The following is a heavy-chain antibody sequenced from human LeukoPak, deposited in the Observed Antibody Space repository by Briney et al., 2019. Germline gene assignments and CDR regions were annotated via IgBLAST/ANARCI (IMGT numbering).Heavy chain of an antibody. CDR1: GFTLDTYG. D-gene: IGHD3-3*02. CDR3: AKGQAFHFHY. CDR2: IRYDGTNQ. Sequence: PGGSLRLSCAASGFTLDTYGMHWVRQAPGKGLEWVTFIRYDGTNQKYADSVKGRFTISRDTSKNTLNLQMNGLRDDDTAVYYCAKGQAFHFHYWGQGTLVTVSS. V-gene: IGHV3-30*02. J-gene: IGHJ4*02.